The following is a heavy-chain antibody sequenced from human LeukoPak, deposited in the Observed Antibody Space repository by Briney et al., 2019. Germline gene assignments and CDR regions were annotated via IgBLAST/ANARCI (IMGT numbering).Heavy chain of an antibody. Sequence: SETLSLTCTVSSGSVNSYYWSWIRQPPGKGLEWIGYIYYSGSTNYNPSLESRVTISLDTSKNHFSLKLSSVTAADTAVYYCARNSGWYMYDYWGQGTLVTVSS. CDR1: SGSVNSYY. J-gene: IGHJ4*02. CDR3: ARNSGWYMYDY. CDR2: IYYSGST. D-gene: IGHD6-19*01. V-gene: IGHV4-59*02.